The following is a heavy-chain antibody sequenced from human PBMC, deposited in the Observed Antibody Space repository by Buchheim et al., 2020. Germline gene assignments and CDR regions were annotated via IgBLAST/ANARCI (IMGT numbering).Heavy chain of an antibody. CDR2: IYPSDSDA. J-gene: IGHJ5*02. CDR1: GYTFTKSW. D-gene: IGHD3-10*01. Sequence: EVQLVQSGAEVKKPGESLKISCQASGYTFTKSWIGWVRQVPGKGLEWMGVIYPSDSDARYSPSLQGQVTISVDRSINTAYLQWNSLGASDTATYFCTRQPMVRGVGRFDHWGQGT. CDR3: TRQPMVRGVGRFDH. V-gene: IGHV5-51*01.